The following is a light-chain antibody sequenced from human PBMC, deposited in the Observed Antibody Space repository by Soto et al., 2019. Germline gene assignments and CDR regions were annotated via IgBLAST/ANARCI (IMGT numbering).Light chain of an antibody. V-gene: IGKV3-15*01. Sequence: EIVMTQSPATLSVSPGERATLSCRASQSVDSKLAWYQQKPGQGPRLLIYGASSRATGIPARFSGSGSGTDFTLTISSLQSEDFAVYYCEHYSTWRWTFGQGTKVEIK. J-gene: IGKJ1*01. CDR3: EHYSTWRWT. CDR2: GAS. CDR1: QSVDSK.